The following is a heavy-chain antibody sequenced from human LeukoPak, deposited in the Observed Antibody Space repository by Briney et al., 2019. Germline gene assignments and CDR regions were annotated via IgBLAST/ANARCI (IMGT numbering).Heavy chain of an antibody. V-gene: IGHV4-34*01. CDR1: GGSFSGYY. J-gene: IGHJ4*02. CDR3: ARRYSSGWGEALDY. D-gene: IGHD6-19*01. CDR2: INHSGST. Sequence: SETLSLTCAVYGGSFSGYYWSWIRQPPGKGLEWIGEINHSGSTNYNPSLKSRVTISVDTSKNQFSLKLSSVTAADTAVYYCARRYSSGWGEALDYWGQGTLVTVSS.